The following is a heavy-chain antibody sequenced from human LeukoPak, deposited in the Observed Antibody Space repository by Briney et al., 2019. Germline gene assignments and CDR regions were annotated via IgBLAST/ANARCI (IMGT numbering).Heavy chain of an antibody. V-gene: IGHV3-30*18. Sequence: GGSLRLSCAASGFTFSSYGMHWVRQAPGQGLEWVAVISYDGSNKYYADSVKGRFTISRDNSKNTLYLQMNNLRAEDTAVYYCAKDKRQLDYYYYGMGVWGQGATGNV. CDR2: ISYDGSNK. D-gene: IGHD6-13*01. J-gene: IGHJ6*02. CDR1: GFTFSSYG. CDR3: AKDKRQLDYYYYGMGV.